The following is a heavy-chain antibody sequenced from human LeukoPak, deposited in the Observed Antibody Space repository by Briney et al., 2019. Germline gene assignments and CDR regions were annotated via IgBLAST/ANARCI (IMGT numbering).Heavy chain of an antibody. D-gene: IGHD3-10*01. V-gene: IGHV3-7*01. Sequence: GGSLRLSCAASGFTFSSYWMSWVRQAPGKGLEWVANIKQDGSEKYYVDSVKGRFTISRDNAKNSLYLQMNSMRAEDTAVYYCARDAGYGSGSYYWFDPWGQGTLFTVSS. J-gene: IGHJ5*02. CDR1: GFTFSSYW. CDR2: IKQDGSEK. CDR3: ARDAGYGSGSYYWFDP.